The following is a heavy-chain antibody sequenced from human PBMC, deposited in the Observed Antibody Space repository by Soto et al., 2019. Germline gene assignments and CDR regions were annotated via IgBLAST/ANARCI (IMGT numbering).Heavy chain of an antibody. J-gene: IGHJ5*02. D-gene: IGHD2-8*01. Sequence: SETLSLTCTFSVDSINSDGHSCSWVRQPPWEALEWIGYIYQTGTTQYNPSLSSRVSISADRSKNQFSLHLTSVTAADTAVYYCARTVFCTHGFCPHNWLDPLGQGILVTVSS. CDR3: ARTVFCTHGFCPHNWLDP. CDR1: VDSINSDGHS. CDR2: IYQTGTT. V-gene: IGHV4-30-2*01.